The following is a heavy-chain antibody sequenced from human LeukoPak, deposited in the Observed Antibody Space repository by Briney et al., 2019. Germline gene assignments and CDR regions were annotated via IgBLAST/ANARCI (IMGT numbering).Heavy chain of an antibody. D-gene: IGHD5-18*01. CDR1: GGSISSGDYY. CDR2: IYYSGST. J-gene: IGHJ5*02. CDR3: SAAPKVWSYGVLRFDP. Sequence: SQTLSLTCTVSGGSISSGDYYWSWIRQPPGKGLEWIGYIYYSGSTYYNPSLKSRVTISVDTTNNQFSLKLSSVTAADTTVYYCSAAPKVWSYGVLRFDPGGRGTLVTVSS. V-gene: IGHV4-30-4*08.